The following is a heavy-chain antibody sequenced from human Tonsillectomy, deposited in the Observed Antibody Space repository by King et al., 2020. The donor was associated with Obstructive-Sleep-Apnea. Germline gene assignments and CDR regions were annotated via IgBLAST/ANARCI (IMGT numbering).Heavy chain of an antibody. CDR2: ISSNGVST. Sequence: VQLVESGGGLVQPGGSLRLSCSASGFTFSSYAMHWVRQAPGKGLEYVSAISSNGVSTYYADSVKGRFTISRDNSKNTLYLQMSSLRAEDTAVYYCVKDADNGDRNFDYWGQGTLVTVSS. V-gene: IGHV3-64D*09. J-gene: IGHJ4*02. CDR1: GFTFSSYA. CDR3: VKDADNGDRNFDY. D-gene: IGHD4-17*01.